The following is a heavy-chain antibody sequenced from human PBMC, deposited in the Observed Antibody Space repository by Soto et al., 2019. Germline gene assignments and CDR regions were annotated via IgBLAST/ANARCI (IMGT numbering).Heavy chain of an antibody. Sequence: QVQLQESGPGLVKPSETLSLTCTVSSGSISSYFWGWIRQPPGKGLEWIGYIYYSGSTNYNPSLKSRVTISVDMSKNQFSLKLRSVTAADTAVYYCARHNPFDTAMARGMDVWGQGTTVTVSS. CDR3: ARHNPFDTAMARGMDV. D-gene: IGHD5-18*01. V-gene: IGHV4-59*08. CDR1: SGSISSYF. CDR2: IYYSGST. J-gene: IGHJ6*02.